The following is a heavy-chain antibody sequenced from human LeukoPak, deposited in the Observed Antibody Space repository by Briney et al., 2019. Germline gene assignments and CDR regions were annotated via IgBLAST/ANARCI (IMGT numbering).Heavy chain of an antibody. Sequence: SETLSLTCSVSGGSIGSGSDYWSWIRQPAGKGLEWIGRISTTGSTNYNPSLKNRVTISVDTSRNQFSLKLSSVTAADTAVYYCARDVVFDYFDYWGQGTLVTVSS. CDR1: GGSIGSGSDY. D-gene: IGHD2-15*01. J-gene: IGHJ4*02. CDR3: ARDVVFDYFDY. V-gene: IGHV4-61*02. CDR2: ISTTGST.